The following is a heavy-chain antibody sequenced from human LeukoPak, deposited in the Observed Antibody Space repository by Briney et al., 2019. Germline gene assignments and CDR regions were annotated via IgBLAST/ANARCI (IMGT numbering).Heavy chain of an antibody. D-gene: IGHD3-9*01. J-gene: IGHJ4*02. CDR1: GGSISSSRYY. CDR3: ARSQRDFADYDILTGYQPGFDY. CDR2: IYYSGST. Sequence: PSETLSLTCTVSGGSISSSRYYWGWIRQPPGKGLEWIGSIYYSGSTNYNPSLKSRVTISVDTSKNQFSLKLSSVTAAYPAVYYCARSQRDFADYDILTGYQPGFDYWGQGTLVTVSS. V-gene: IGHV4-39*07.